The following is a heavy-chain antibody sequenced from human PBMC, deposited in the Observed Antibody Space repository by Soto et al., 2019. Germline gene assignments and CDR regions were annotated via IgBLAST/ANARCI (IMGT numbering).Heavy chain of an antibody. Sequence: SCKASGYTFTSYAMHWVRQAPGQRLEWMGYIFYSGSTNYNPSLSGRVSMTVDTSKNQVSLNLRSVTAADTAVYYCARVSTVTKLDYWGHGMLVTVSS. D-gene: IGHD4-17*01. V-gene: IGHV4-59*01. J-gene: IGHJ4*01. CDR3: ARVSTVTKLDY. CDR1: GYTFTSYA. CDR2: IFYSGST.